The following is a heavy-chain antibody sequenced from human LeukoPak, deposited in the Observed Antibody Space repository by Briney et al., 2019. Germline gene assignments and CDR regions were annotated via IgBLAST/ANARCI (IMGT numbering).Heavy chain of an antibody. Sequence: GGSLRLSCAASGFTFSSYSMNWVRQAPGKGLEWVSYISSSSSTIYYADSVKGRFTISRDNAKNSLYLQMNSLRAEDTAVYYCVGEDIVLMVYAIPGDYWGQGTLVTVSS. D-gene: IGHD2-8*01. CDR3: VGEDIVLMVYAIPGDY. V-gene: IGHV3-48*01. J-gene: IGHJ4*02. CDR2: ISSSSSTI. CDR1: GFTFSSYS.